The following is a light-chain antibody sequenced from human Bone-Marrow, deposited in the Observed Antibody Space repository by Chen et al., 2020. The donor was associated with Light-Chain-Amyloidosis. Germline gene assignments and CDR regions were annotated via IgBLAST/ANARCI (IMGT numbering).Light chain of an antibody. J-gene: IGLJ3*02. V-gene: IGLV3-21*02. CDR3: QVWDRSSDRPV. Sequence: SYVLTPPSSVSVAPGQTATIACGGNNIATTSAHWYQQTPGQVPLLVVYDDSDRPSGIPERLSGSNAGNTTTLTISRVEAEDEADYYCQVWDRSSDRPVFGGGTKLTVL. CDR2: DDS. CDR1: NIATTS.